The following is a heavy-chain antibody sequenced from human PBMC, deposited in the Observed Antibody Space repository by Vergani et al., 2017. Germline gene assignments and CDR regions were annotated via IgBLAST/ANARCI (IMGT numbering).Heavy chain of an antibody. J-gene: IGHJ4*02. CDR2: IIPIFGTP. CDR1: GGTFNTYA. V-gene: IGHV1-69*12. CDR3: ARRGGEWLVHFDY. D-gene: IGHD6-19*01. Sequence: QVQLVQSGAEVKKPGSSVKVSCKASGGTFNTYAITWVRQAPGQGLEWMGGIIPIFGTPNYAQKFQGRVTITADESTSTAYMALSSLRSEDTAMYYCARRGGEWLVHFDYWGQGTLVTVSS.